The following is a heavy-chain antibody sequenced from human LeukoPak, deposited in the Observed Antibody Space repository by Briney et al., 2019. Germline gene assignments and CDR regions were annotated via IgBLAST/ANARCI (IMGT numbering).Heavy chain of an antibody. D-gene: IGHD3-22*01. Sequence: SETLSLTCTVSGGSVSSSSYYWGWIRQPPGKGLEWIGNIYYSGSTYYNPSLKSRVTISVDTSKKQFSLKLSSVTAADTAVYYCARRAPIYYDSSGYYYVFDYWGQGTLVTVSS. V-gene: IGHV4-39*01. CDR1: GGSVSSSSYY. CDR2: IYYSGST. J-gene: IGHJ4*02. CDR3: ARRAPIYYDSSGYYYVFDY.